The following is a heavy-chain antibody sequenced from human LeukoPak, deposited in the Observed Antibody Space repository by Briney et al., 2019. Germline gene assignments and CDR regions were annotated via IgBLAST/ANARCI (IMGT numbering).Heavy chain of an antibody. CDR2: IYPDDSDT. Sequence: GESLKISCKGSGYRFTSYWIGWVRQMPGKGLEWMGIIYPDDSDTRYSPSFQGQVTISADKSISTAYLQWSSLKASDTAMYYCARQNIVVVPAAIVSQTETYYYYGMDVWGQGTTVTVSS. D-gene: IGHD2-2*02. V-gene: IGHV5-51*01. CDR1: GYRFTSYW. CDR3: ARQNIVVVPAAIVSQTETYYYYGMDV. J-gene: IGHJ6*02.